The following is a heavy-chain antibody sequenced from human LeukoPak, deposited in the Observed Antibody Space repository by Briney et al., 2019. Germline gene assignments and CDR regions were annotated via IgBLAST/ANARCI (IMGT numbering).Heavy chain of an antibody. CDR2: IYHSGST. V-gene: IGHV4-38-2*02. CDR3: ARKGRMEIYYYYYYMDV. CDR1: GYSISSGYY. J-gene: IGHJ6*03. Sequence: SETLSLTCTVSGYSISSGYYWGWIRQPPGKGLEWIGSIYHSGSTYYNPSLKSRVTISVDTSKNQFSLKLSSVTAADTAVYYCARKGRMEIYYYYYYMDVWGKGTTVTVSS. D-gene: IGHD2-8*01.